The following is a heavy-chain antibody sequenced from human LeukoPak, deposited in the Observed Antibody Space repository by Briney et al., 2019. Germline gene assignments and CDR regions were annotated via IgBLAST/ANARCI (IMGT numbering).Heavy chain of an antibody. CDR3: ASLKTRSGSSDY. CDR2: IYHSGST. J-gene: IGHJ4*02. D-gene: IGHD1-26*01. CDR1: GYSVSSGYY. V-gene: IGHV4-38-2*02. Sequence: PSETLSLTCTVSGYSVSSGYYWGWIRQPPGKGLAWIGSIYHSGSTYYNPSLKCRVTISVDTSKNQFSLKLSSVTAADTAVYYCASLKTRSGSSDYWGQGTLVTVSS.